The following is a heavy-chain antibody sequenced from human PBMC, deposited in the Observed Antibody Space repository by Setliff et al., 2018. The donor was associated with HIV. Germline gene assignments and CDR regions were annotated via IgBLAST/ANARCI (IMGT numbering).Heavy chain of an antibody. CDR2: IYYSGSS. CDR3: ARGIAVAGPYFDY. J-gene: IGHJ4*02. Sequence: SETLSLTCTVSGGSISSYYWSWIRQPPGKGLEWIGYIYYSGSSKNTPSLKSRVTISVDTPKNKFSLKLSSMTAADTAVYYCARGIAVAGPYFDYWGQGTLVTVSS. V-gene: IGHV4-59*01. CDR1: GGSISSYY. D-gene: IGHD6-19*01.